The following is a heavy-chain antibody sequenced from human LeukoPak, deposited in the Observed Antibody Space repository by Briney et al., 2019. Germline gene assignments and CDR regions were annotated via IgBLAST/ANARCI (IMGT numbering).Heavy chain of an antibody. J-gene: IGHJ2*01. CDR1: GRSFSSYY. Sequence: SETLSLTCAVYGRSFSSYYWSWIRQPPGKGLEWIGEINHSGSTNYNPSLKSRVTISVDTSKNQFSLKLSSVTAADTAVYYCARDRGYCSSTSCYGFWYFDLWGRGTLVTVSS. CDR3: ARDRGYCSSTSCYGFWYFDL. CDR2: INHSGST. V-gene: IGHV4-34*01. D-gene: IGHD2-2*01.